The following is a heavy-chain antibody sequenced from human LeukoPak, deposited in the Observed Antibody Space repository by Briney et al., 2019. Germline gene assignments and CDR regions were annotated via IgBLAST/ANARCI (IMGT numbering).Heavy chain of an antibody. CDR1: GGSISSYY. Sequence: SETLSLTCTVSGGSISSYYWSWIRQPPGKGLEWIGYIYYSGSTNYNPSLKSRVTISVDTSKNQFSLKLSSVTAADTAVYYCARVYYYGSGSYNYFDYWGQGTLVTVSS. D-gene: IGHD3-10*01. CDR2: IYYSGST. J-gene: IGHJ4*02. V-gene: IGHV4-59*12. CDR3: ARVYYYGSGSYNYFDY.